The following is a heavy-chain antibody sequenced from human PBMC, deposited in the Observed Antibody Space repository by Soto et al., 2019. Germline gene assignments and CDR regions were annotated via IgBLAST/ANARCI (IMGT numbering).Heavy chain of an antibody. Sequence: QVQLVQSGAEVKKPGSSVKVSCKASGGTFSSYTISWVRQAPGQGLEWMGRIIPILGIANYAQKFQGRVTITPDKSTSTAYVGLSSLRSGDTAVYYCARVYYYDSSGYYGCWGQGTLVTVSS. D-gene: IGHD3-22*01. CDR2: IIPILGIA. CDR3: ARVYYYDSSGYYGC. J-gene: IGHJ4*02. V-gene: IGHV1-69*02. CDR1: GGTFSSYT.